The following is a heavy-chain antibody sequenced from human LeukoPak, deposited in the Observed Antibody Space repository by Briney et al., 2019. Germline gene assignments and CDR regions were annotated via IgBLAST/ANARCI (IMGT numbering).Heavy chain of an antibody. CDR2: ISYDGSYK. D-gene: IGHD6-13*01. J-gene: IGHJ4*02. CDR3: ATAKEALSSSWYLSVDY. V-gene: IGHV3-30*03. CDR1: GFTFSSYG. Sequence: GRSLRLSCAASGFTFSSYGMHWVRQAPGKGLEWVTVISYDGSYKYYADSVKGRFTISRDNSKNTLYLQMNSLRAEDTAVYYCATAKEALSSSWYLSVDYWGQGTLVTVSS.